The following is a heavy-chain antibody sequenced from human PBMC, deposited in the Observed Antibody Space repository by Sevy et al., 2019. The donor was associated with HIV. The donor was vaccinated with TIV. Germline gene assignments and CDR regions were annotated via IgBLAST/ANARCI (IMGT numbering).Heavy chain of an antibody. J-gene: IGHJ5*02. CDR2: INPNSGDT. CDR3: ARARGRYCSGGSCYGSWFDP. D-gene: IGHD2-15*01. Sequence: ASVKVSCKASGYTFTGYYMHWVRQAPGQGLEWMGWINPNSGDTNYAQKFQGRVTMTRDTSISTAYMELSRLRSDDTAVYYCARARGRYCSGGSCYGSWFDPWGQGTLVTVSS. CDR1: GYTFTGYY. V-gene: IGHV1-2*02.